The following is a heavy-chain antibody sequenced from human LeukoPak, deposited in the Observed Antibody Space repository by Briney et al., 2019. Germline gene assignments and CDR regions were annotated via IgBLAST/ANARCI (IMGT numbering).Heavy chain of an antibody. CDR1: GFTFSNYG. V-gene: IGHV3-33*01. CDR3: ATDRGWRTGGYYLYYFEY. CDR2: VSFDGSNK. Sequence: GRSLRLSCAASGFTFSNYGMHWVRQAPGKGLEWVAVVSFDGSNKYFEDSVKGRFSISRDNSRNTLYLQMNSLRAEDTAVYYCATDRGWRTGGYYLYYFEYWGQGTLVTVSS. D-gene: IGHD2-8*02. J-gene: IGHJ4*02.